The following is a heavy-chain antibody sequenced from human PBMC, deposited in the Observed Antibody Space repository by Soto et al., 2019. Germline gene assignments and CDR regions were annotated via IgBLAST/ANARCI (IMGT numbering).Heavy chain of an antibody. CDR1: GFTFSGDW. CDR2: INMDGTST. D-gene: IGHD5-12*01. V-gene: IGHV3-74*01. Sequence: PGGSLRLSCVASGFTFSGDWMHWVRQAAGKGLMWVSRINMDGTSTNYADSVKGRFTISRDNAKNTLYLQMNSLRVDDTALYYCAKVDVYSGYGLIDYWGQGTLVTVSS. CDR3: AKVDVYSGYGLIDY. J-gene: IGHJ4*02.